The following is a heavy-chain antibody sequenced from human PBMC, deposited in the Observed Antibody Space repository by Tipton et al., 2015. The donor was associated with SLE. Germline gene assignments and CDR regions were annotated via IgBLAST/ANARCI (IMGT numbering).Heavy chain of an antibody. V-gene: IGHV4-39*07. J-gene: IGHJ3*02. CDR2: INHSGST. D-gene: IGHD3-10*01. Sequence: LRLSCAVSGGSISSSSYYWSWIRQPPGKGLEWIGEINHSGSTNYNPSLKSRVSISVDESKNQLSLRLTTVTAADTAVYYCARVKGEGAFDIWGQGPMVTVSS. CDR1: GGSISSSSYY. CDR3: ARVKGEGAFDI.